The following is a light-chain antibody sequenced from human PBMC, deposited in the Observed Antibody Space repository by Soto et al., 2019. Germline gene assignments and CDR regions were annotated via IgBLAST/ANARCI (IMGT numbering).Light chain of an antibody. V-gene: IGKV3-20*01. CDR1: QSVRSSH. Sequence: EIVLTQSPGTLSLSPGERPTLSCRASQSVRSSHLAWHQQMPGQAPRLLIYGASSRATGIPDRFSGSGSGTDFTLTISRLEPEDFAVYYCQQYSTSPLTFGGGTKVDIK. CDR3: QQYSTSPLT. CDR2: GAS. J-gene: IGKJ4*01.